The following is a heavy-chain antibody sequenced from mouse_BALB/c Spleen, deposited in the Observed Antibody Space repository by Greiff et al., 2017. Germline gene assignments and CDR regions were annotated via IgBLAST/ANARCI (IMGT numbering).Heavy chain of an antibody. D-gene: IGHD3-3*01. Sequence: VQLQQSGPELVKPGASVKISCKASGYSFTGYYMHWVKQSHVKSLEWIGRINPYNGATSYNQNFKDKASLTVDKSSSTAYMELHSLTSEDSAVYYCAREEGKNYFDYWGQGTTLTVSS. CDR3: AREEGKNYFDY. V-gene: IGHV1-31*01. CDR1: GYSFTGYY. CDR2: INPYNGAT. J-gene: IGHJ2*01.